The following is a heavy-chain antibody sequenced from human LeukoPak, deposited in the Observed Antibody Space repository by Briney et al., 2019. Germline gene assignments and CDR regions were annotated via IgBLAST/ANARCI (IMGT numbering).Heavy chain of an antibody. CDR2: INHSGST. CDR3: ARGRYCSSTSCYINFRRVGMDV. Sequence: SETLSLTCAAYGGSFSGYYWSWIRQPPGKGLEWLGGINHSGSTNYNPSLKSRVTISVDTSKNQFSLKLSSVTAADTAVYCCARGRYCSSTSCYINFRRVGMDVWGQGTTVTVSS. J-gene: IGHJ6*02. D-gene: IGHD2-2*02. V-gene: IGHV4-34*01. CDR1: GGSFSGYY.